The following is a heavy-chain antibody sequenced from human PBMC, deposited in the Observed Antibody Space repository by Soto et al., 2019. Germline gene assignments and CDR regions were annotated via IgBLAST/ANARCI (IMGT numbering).Heavy chain of an antibody. D-gene: IGHD3-3*01. CDR3: ATKSNYDFWSGYWRPTYYYYGMDV. J-gene: IGHJ6*02. CDR2: ISAYNGNT. CDR1: GYTFTSYG. Sequence: ASVKVSCKASGYTFTSYGISWVRQAPGQGLEWMGWISAYNGNTIYAQKFQGRVTMTEDTSTDTAYMELSSLRSEDTAVYYCATKSNYDFWSGYWRPTYYYYGMDVWGQGTTVTVSS. V-gene: IGHV1-18*01.